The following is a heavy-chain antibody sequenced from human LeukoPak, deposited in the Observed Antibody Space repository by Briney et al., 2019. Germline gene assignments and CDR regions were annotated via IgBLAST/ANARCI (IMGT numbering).Heavy chain of an antibody. V-gene: IGHV1-18*01. CDR3: ARVAGVSYNYFDS. J-gene: IGHJ4*02. Sequence: ASVKVSRKASGYTFITYGITWVRQAPGQGLEWMGWITPYNGDTNYAQNLQDRVTMTTDTSTSTAYMELRSLRSDDTAVYFCARVAGVSYNYFDSWGQGTLVTVSS. CDR2: ITPYNGDT. CDR1: GYTFITYG. D-gene: IGHD1-26*01.